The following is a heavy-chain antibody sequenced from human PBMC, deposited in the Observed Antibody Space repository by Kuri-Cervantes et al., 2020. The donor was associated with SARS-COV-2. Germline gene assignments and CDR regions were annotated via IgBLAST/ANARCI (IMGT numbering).Heavy chain of an antibody. CDR1: GFPFIAYA. CDR2: IAGGGGNT. V-gene: IGHV3-23*01. Sequence: GGSLRLSCAASGFPFIAYAMSWFRQAPGKGLEWVSGIAGGGGNTYYGDSVKGRFPITRDNSKNTRYLQMTSLSAGDTAIYYCAKAGGIEIPAPTNWFDPWGQGTLVTVSS. J-gene: IGHJ5*02. CDR3: AKAGGIEIPAPTNWFDP. D-gene: IGHD2-2*01.